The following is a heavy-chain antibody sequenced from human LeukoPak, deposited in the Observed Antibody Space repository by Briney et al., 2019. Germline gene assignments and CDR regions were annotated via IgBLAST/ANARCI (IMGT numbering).Heavy chain of an antibody. D-gene: IGHD3-22*01. J-gene: IGHJ3*01. CDR1: GLTFSSYA. CDR2: ISGSGGTT. Sequence: GGSLRLSCAASGLTFSSYAMTWVRQAPGKGLEWVSGISGSGGTTYYADSVKGRFTISRDNSKNTLYLQMDSLRVEDTAVYYCAKGGRWDYYDSSHWGQGTMVTVSS. V-gene: IGHV3-23*01. CDR3: AKGGRWDYYDSSH.